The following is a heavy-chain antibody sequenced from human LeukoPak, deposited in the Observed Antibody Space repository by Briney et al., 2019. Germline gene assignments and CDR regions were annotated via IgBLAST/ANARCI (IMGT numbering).Heavy chain of an antibody. Sequence: GASVKVSCKVSGYTITELSMHWVRQAPGKGLEWMGGFAPEDGETIYAQKFQGRVTMTEDTSTDTAYMELSGLRSEDTAVYYCATEGFWSGTRGGYYMDVWGKGTTVTVSS. CDR1: GYTITELS. D-gene: IGHD3-3*01. J-gene: IGHJ6*03. V-gene: IGHV1-24*01. CDR2: FAPEDGET. CDR3: ATEGFWSGTRGGYYMDV.